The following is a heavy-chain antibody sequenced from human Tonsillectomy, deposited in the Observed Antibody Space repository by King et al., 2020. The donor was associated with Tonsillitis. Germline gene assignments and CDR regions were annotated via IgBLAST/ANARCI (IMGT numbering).Heavy chain of an antibody. Sequence: LVQSGAEVKKPGASVKVSCKASGYTFTGNYMYWVRQAPGHGLEWMGWINPKSGGTNYAQNFQGRVTMTRDTSISTAYMELSRLRSDDTAVYYCASGRRWMTIDYWGQGTLVTVSS. CDR2: INPKSGGT. CDR3: ASGRRWMTIDY. D-gene: IGHD5-12*01. CDR1: GYTFTGNY. J-gene: IGHJ4*02. V-gene: IGHV1-2*02.